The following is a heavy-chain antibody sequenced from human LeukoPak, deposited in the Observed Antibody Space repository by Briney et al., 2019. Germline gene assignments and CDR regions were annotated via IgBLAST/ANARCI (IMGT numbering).Heavy chain of an antibody. CDR3: ARDKAQDSVYYGMDV. CDR1: GFTVSNNY. V-gene: IGHV3-21*06. CDR2: ISSGSNYI. J-gene: IGHJ6*02. D-gene: IGHD6-6*01. Sequence: PGGSLRLSCAASGFTVSNNYMSWVRQAPGKGLEWVSSISSGSNYIYYADSVKGRFTISRDNARTSLYLQMNSLRAEDTAVYYCARDKAQDSVYYGMDVWGQGTTVTVSS.